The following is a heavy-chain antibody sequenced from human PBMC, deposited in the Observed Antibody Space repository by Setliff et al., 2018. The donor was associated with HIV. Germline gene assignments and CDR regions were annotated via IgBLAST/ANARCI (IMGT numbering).Heavy chain of an antibody. J-gene: IGHJ4*02. CDR2: TSYDGSSM. D-gene: IGHD3-16*01. Sequence: GGSLRLSCAASGFTFSGYEMHWVRQAPGKGLEWVAVTSYDGSSMYYADSVKGRFTISRDNSKDTLYLQMNSLRTEDTAVYYCAKDRYFDYVWGSYYFDYWGQGTLVTVS. CDR1: GFTFSGYE. CDR3: AKDRYFDYVWGSYYFDY. V-gene: IGHV3-30*18.